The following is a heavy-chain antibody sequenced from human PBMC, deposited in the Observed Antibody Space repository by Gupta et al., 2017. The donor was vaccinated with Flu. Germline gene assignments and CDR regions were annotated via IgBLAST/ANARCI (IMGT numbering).Heavy chain of an antibody. CDR2: IHSGGTA. CDR1: GDSINDYY. Sequence: TCTVSGDSINDYYWGWLRQPDGKGLEWLGRIHSGGTANCNASLKGRVTLSIDTYGSHFSLTLTSVTAADTALYFCARGTYYANFDSWGQGTLVIVPS. D-gene: IGHD2-2*01. J-gene: IGHJ5*01. V-gene: IGHV4-4*07. CDR3: ARGTYYANFDS.